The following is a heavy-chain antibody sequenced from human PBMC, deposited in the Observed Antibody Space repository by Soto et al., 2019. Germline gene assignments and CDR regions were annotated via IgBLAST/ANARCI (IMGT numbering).Heavy chain of an antibody. CDR2: IYPGDSDT. CDR1: GYSFTSYW. D-gene: IGHD2-21*02. Sequence: GESLKISCTGSGYSFTSYWIGWVRQMPGKGLEWMGIIYPGDSDTRYSPSFQGQVTISADKSISTAYLQWSSLKASDTAMYYCARSYCGGDCSVYNWFDPWGQGTLVTVSS. J-gene: IGHJ5*02. V-gene: IGHV5-51*01. CDR3: ARSYCGGDCSVYNWFDP.